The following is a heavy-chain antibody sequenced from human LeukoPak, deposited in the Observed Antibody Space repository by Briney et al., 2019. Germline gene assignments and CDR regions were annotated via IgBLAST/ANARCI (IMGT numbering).Heavy chain of an antibody. CDR2: IYTSGST. Sequence: SETLSLTCTVSGGSISSYYWSWIRQPAGKGLEWIGRIYTSGSTKYNPSLKRRVTMSVDTSKNHFSLKLSFVPDADTAMYYCARDAGVLYYYDSSGYYTDPAFDYWGQGTLVTVSS. CDR1: GGSISSYY. CDR3: ARDAGVLYYYDSSGYYTDPAFDY. V-gene: IGHV4-4*07. D-gene: IGHD3-22*01. J-gene: IGHJ4*02.